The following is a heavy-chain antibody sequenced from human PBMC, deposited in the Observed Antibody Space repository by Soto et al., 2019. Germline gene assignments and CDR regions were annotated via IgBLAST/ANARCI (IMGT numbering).Heavy chain of an antibody. Sequence: PGGSLRLSCAASGFTFSSYGMHWVRQAPGKGLEWVAVISYDGSNKYYADSVKGRFTISRDNSKNTLYLQMNRLRAEDTAVYYCAKGPNKKWGSRWFDHWGQGTLVTVSS. CDR1: GFTFSSYG. CDR3: AKGPNKKWGSRWFDH. J-gene: IGHJ5*02. V-gene: IGHV3-30*18. D-gene: IGHD7-27*01. CDR2: ISYDGSNK.